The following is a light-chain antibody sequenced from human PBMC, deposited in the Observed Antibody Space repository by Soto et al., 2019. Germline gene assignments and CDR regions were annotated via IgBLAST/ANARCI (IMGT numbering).Light chain of an antibody. CDR1: QSISSG. V-gene: IGKV1-5*03. Sequence: DIQMTQSPSTLSASLGDRVTITCRASQSISSGLAWYQQKPGKAPKLLIYKASTLKSGVPSRFSGSGSGTEFTLTISSLQPDDFATYYCQHYNIYSEAFG. J-gene: IGKJ2*01. CDR3: QHYNIYSEA. CDR2: KAS.